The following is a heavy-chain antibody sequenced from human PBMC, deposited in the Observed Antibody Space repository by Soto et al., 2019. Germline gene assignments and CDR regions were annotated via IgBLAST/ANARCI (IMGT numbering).Heavy chain of an antibody. CDR2: VSGSGYST. CDR3: AKDRYYDSSGYLGAFDI. CDR1: GFTFSSYA. Sequence: GGSLRLSCAASGFTFSSYAMSWVRQAPGKGLEWVSAVSGSGYSTYYADSVKGRFTISRDNSKSTLYLQMNSLRAEDTAVYYCAKDRYYDSSGYLGAFDIWGQGTMVTVSS. D-gene: IGHD3-22*01. J-gene: IGHJ3*02. V-gene: IGHV3-23*01.